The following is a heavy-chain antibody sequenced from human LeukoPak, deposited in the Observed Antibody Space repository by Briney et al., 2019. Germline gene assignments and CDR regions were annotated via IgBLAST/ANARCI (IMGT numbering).Heavy chain of an antibody. CDR3: ARIARNKSNSLDY. CDR1: GGSISSGSYY. D-gene: IGHD4-11*01. J-gene: IGHJ4*02. Sequence: SETLSLTCTVSGGSISSGSYYWSWIRQPAGKGLEWIGRIYTSGSTNYNPSLKSRVTISVDTSKNQFSLKLSSVTAADTAVYYCARIARNKSNSLDYWGQGTLVTVSS. V-gene: IGHV4-61*02. CDR2: IYTSGST.